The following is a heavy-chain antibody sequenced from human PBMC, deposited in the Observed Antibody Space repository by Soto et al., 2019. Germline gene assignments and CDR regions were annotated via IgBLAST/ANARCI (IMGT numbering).Heavy chain of an antibody. CDR3: ARGYSSGSYRIHY. V-gene: IGHV4-31*03. J-gene: IGHJ4*02. D-gene: IGHD5-18*01. Sequence: QVQLQESGPGLVKPSQTLSLTCTVSGGSIRRGDNYWNWIRQHPGKGLEWIGYIYYRGSTYYNPSLKSRVTISVDTSKNQFSLKLSSVTAADTAVYYCARGYSSGSYRIHYWGQGTLVTVSS. CDR1: GGSIRRGDNY. CDR2: IYYRGST.